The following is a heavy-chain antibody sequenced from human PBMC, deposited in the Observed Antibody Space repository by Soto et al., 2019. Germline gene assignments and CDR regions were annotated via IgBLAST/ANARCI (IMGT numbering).Heavy chain of an antibody. CDR3: ARSLYVDYVHWYFDL. D-gene: IGHD4-17*01. J-gene: IGHJ2*01. CDR1: GFSLRNTRMG. V-gene: IGHV2-26*01. CDR2: IFSNDAK. Sequence: QVTLKESGPVLVKPTETLTLTCTVSGFSLRNTRMGVSWIRQSPGKALEWLAHIFSNDAKSYSTSLKSRLAISRYTSKSQVVLTMTNVAPVDTATYYCARSLYVDYVHWYFDLWGRGTLVTVSS.